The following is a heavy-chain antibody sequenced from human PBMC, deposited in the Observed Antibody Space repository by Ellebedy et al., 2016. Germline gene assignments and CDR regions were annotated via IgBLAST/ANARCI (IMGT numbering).Heavy chain of an antibody. CDR3: ARGLGAFQIDS. CDR2: ILYDGNKE. D-gene: IGHD4/OR15-4a*01. J-gene: IGHJ4*02. Sequence: GGSLRLSCAASGFTFSSYGMHWVRQAPGKGLEWVAVILYDGNKEFYVDSVKGRFTISRDNSKSTLYLQMNSLRVEDTALYYCARGLGAFQIDSWGQGTLVTVSS. V-gene: IGHV3-33*01. CDR1: GFTFSSYG.